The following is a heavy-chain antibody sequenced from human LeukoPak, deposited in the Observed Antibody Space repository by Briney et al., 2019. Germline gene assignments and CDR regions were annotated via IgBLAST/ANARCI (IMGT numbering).Heavy chain of an antibody. Sequence: SVKVSCKAAVGTLSSYAISWVRQAPGQGLEWMGRIIPILGIANYAQKFQGRVTITADKSRSTAYMELSSLRSADTAVYYCAREAGAGGDLLRHWGQGTLVTVSS. J-gene: IGHJ1*01. D-gene: IGHD1-26*01. CDR3: AREAGAGGDLLRH. CDR2: IIPILGIA. V-gene: IGHV1-69*04. CDR1: VGTLSSYA.